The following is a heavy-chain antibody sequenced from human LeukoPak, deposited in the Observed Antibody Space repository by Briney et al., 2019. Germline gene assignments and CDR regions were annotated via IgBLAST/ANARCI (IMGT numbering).Heavy chain of an antibody. CDR1: GFTFSNAW. J-gene: IGHJ3*02. D-gene: IGHD6-13*01. CDR2: IKSKTDGGTT. CDR3: ARVGAAADAFDI. V-gene: IGHV3-15*01. Sequence: GGSLRLSCAASGFTFSNAWMSWVRQAPGKGLEWVGRIKSKTDGGTTDYAAPVKGRFTISRDNSKNTLYLQMNSLRAEDTAVCYCARVGAAADAFDIWGQGTMVTVSS.